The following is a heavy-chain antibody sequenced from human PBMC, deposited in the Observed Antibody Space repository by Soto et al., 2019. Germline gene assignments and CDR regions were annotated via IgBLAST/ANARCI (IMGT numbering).Heavy chain of an antibody. J-gene: IGHJ4*02. Sequence: GGSLRLSCAASGFTFSSYAMHWVRQAPGKGLEYVSAISSNGGSTYYANSVKGRFTISRDNSKNTLYLQMGSPRAEDMAVYYCARVFSGYYDYWGQGTLVTVSS. D-gene: IGHD3-22*01. CDR1: GFTFSSYA. CDR3: ARVFSGYYDY. CDR2: ISSNGGST. V-gene: IGHV3-64*01.